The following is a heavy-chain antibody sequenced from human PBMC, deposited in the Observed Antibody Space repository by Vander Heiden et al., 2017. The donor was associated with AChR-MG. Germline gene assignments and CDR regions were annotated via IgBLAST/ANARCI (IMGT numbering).Heavy chain of an antibody. V-gene: IGHV4-39*01. D-gene: IGHD3-16*01. CDR2: IYYSGST. Sequence: QLQLQESGPGLVKPSETLSLTCTVSGGSISSSSYYWGWIRQPPGKGLEWIGSIYYSGSTYDNPSLKSRVTISVDTSKNQFSMKMSSVTAADTAVYYCARTDTITCWDYWGQGTLVTVSS. CDR1: GGSISSSSYY. J-gene: IGHJ4*02. CDR3: ARTDTITCWDY.